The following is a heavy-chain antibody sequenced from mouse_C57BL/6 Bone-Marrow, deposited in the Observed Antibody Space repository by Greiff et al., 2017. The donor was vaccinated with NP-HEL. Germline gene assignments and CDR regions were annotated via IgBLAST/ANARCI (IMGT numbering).Heavy chain of an antibody. CDR1: GYTFTSYW. V-gene: IGHV1-59*01. CDR2: IDPSDSYT. Sequence: VQLQQSGAELVRPGTSVKLSCKASGYTFTSYWMHWVKQRPGQGLEWIGVIDPSDSYTNYNQKFKGKATLTVDTSSSTAYMQLSSLTSEDSAVYYGASLTTVAYAMDYWGQGTSVTVSS. CDR3: ASLTTVAYAMDY. D-gene: IGHD1-1*01. J-gene: IGHJ4*01.